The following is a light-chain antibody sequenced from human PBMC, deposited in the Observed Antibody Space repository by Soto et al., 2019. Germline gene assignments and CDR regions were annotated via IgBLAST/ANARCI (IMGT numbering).Light chain of an antibody. CDR3: QQYGSSPT. J-gene: IGKJ4*01. CDR1: QSVSSSY. Sequence: EIVLTQSPGTLSLSPGERATLSCRAGQSVSSSYLTWYQQKPGQAPRLLIYGASNRATGIPDRFSGSGSGTDFTLTISRLEPEDFAVYYCQQYGSSPTFGGGTKVDIK. V-gene: IGKV3-20*01. CDR2: GAS.